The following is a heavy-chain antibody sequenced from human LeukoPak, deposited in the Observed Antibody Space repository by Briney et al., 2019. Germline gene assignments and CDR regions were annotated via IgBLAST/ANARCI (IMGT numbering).Heavy chain of an antibody. Sequence: SETLSLTCTVSGGSISNYYWSWIRQPPGKGLEWIGYIYYTGSTNYNPSLKSRVTMSIDTSKNQFSLRLNSVTAVDTAMYYCATTENSSGWFAYWGQGTLVTVSS. CDR3: ATTENSSGWFAY. D-gene: IGHD6-19*01. V-gene: IGHV4-59*08. CDR1: GGSISNYY. J-gene: IGHJ4*02. CDR2: IYYTGST.